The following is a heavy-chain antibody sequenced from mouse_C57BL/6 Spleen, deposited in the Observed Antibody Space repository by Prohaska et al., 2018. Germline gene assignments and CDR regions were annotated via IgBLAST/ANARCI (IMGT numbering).Heavy chain of an antibody. V-gene: IGHV1-63*01. CDR1: GYTFTNYW. CDR2: SYPGGGYT. D-gene: IGHD2-5*01. CDR3: ARWGDSNGWDY. J-gene: IGHJ4*01. Sequence: QVQLQQPGAELVRPGTSVKMSCKASGYTFTNYWIGWAKQRPGHGLEWIGESYPGGGYTNYNEKFKGKATQTADKSSSTAYMEFSSLTSEDSAIYYCARWGDSNGWDYWGQGTSVTVSS.